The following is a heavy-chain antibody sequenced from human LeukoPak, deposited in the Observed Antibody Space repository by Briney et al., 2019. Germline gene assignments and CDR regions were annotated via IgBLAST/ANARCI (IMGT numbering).Heavy chain of an antibody. CDR1: AFSLWYFA. CDR3: ATSCSGGYHYYYYRLDS. D-gene: IGHD1-26*01. Sequence: PGGSLRLSRAAAAFSLWYFAINWVRLAPGKGLEWVSSISGSGGNTYYADSVNGRVTISRDNSMDTLYLHINGLRGEDTATYFCATSCSGGYHYYYYRLDSWGKGTTVTVSS. CDR2: ISGSGGNT. V-gene: IGHV3-23*01. J-gene: IGHJ6*04.